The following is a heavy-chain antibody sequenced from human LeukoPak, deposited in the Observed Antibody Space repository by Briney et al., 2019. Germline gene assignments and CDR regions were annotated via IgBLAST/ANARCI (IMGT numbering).Heavy chain of an antibody. V-gene: IGHV3-15*01. J-gene: IGHJ4*02. CDR3: TTDLPPAVESDY. CDR2: IKSKTDGGTT. Sequence: PGGSLRLSCAASGFTFSNAWMSWVRQAPGKGLEWVGRIKSKTDGGTTDYAARVKGRFTISRDDSKNTLYLQMNSLKTEDTAVYYCTTDLPPAVESDYWGQGTLVTVSS. D-gene: IGHD1-1*01. CDR1: GFTFSNAW.